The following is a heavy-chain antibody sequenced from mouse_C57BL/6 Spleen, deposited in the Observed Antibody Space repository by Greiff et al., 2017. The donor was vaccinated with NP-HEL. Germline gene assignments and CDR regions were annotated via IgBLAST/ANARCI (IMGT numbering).Heavy chain of an antibody. CDR2: ISGGGGNT. CDR1: GFTFSSYT. CDR3: ARHGLPYAMDY. Sequence: DVMLVESGGGLVKPGGSLKLSCAASGFTFSSYTMSWVRQTPEKRLEWVATISGGGGNTYYPDSVKGRFTISRDNAKNTLYLQMSSLRSEDTALYYCARHGLPYAMDYWGQGTSVTVSS. D-gene: IGHD2-2*01. V-gene: IGHV5-9*01. J-gene: IGHJ4*01.